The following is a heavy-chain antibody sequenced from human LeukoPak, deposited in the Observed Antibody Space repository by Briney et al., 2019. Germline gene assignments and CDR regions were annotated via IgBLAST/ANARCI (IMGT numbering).Heavy chain of an antibody. V-gene: IGHV3-7*01. CDR2: IKKDGSEQ. Sequence: PGGSLRLSCVASGFSFSDHWMNWFRQAPGKGLEWVATIKKDGSEQYYVDSMKGRFTISRDNAKNSVYLQTNSLRAEDTAVYYCARDILEYSSPKSFDYWGQGTLVTVSS. J-gene: IGHJ4*02. CDR3: ARDILEYSSPKSFDY. D-gene: IGHD6-6*01. CDR1: GFSFSDHW.